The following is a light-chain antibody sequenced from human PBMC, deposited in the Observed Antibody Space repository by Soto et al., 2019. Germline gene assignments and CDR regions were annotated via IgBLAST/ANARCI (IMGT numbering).Light chain of an antibody. Sequence: QSALTQPASVSGSPGQSITISCTGTSSDVGGAYNYVSWYQQHPGKAPKLMIYEVSNRPSGVSNRFSGSKSGNTASLTISGLQAEDEADYYCSSYTSSSTRVFGGGTKLTVL. CDR2: EVS. J-gene: IGLJ2*01. V-gene: IGLV2-14*01. CDR3: SSYTSSSTRV. CDR1: SSDVGGAYNY.